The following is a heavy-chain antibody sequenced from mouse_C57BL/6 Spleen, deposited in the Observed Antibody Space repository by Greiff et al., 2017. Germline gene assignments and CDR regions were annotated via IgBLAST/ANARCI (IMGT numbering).Heavy chain of an antibody. CDR1: GYTFNEYT. CDR3: ERDDDRGLYDYPGYFGG. D-gene: IGHD2-4*01. J-gene: IGHJ1*03. Sequence: QVQLQQSGAELVKPGASVKLSCTASGYTFNEYTIHWVKQRSGQGLEWIGWFYPGSGRIKYDEKFKDKATLTADKSSSTVYMELSRLTSEDSAVYFCERDDDRGLYDYPGYFGGWGTGPTVTVSS. V-gene: IGHV1-62-2*01. CDR2: FYPGSGRI.